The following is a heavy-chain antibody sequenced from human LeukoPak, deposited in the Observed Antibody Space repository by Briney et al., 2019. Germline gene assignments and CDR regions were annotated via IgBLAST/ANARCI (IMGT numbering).Heavy chain of an antibody. CDR3: ARDRSWYYYGSGELDY. Sequence: GGSLRLSCAASGFTFDDYGMSWVRQAPGKGLEWGSGINGNGGSTGYADSVKGRFTISRDNAKNSLYLQMNSLRAEDTALYYCARDRSWYYYGSGELDYWGQGTLVTVSS. V-gene: IGHV3-20*04. CDR1: GFTFDDYG. D-gene: IGHD3-10*01. CDR2: INGNGGST. J-gene: IGHJ4*02.